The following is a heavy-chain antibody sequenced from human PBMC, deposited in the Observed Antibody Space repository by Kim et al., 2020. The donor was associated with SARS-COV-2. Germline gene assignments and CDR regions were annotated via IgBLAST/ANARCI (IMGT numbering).Heavy chain of an antibody. CDR3: ARIPTGGPGTYCLDY. J-gene: IGHJ4*02. CDR1: GDSISTYY. CDR2: IYYSGST. Sequence: SETLSLTCTVSGDSISTYYWSWIRQPPGKGLEWIAYIYYSGSTNYNPSLKSRVTMSVDTSKNQFSLKLSSVTAADTAVYYCARIPTGGPGTYCLDYWGQGTLVTVSS. V-gene: IGHV4-59*13. D-gene: IGHD3-10*01.